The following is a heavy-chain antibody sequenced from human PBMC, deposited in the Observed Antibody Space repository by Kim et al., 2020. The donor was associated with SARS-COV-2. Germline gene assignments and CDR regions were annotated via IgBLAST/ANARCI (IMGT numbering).Heavy chain of an antibody. CDR3: ARDLTTTVTDNWFDP. CDR1: GFTFSSYA. CDR2: ISYDGSNK. J-gene: IGHJ5*02. D-gene: IGHD4-17*01. V-gene: IGHV3-30-3*01. Sequence: GGSLRLSCAASGFTFSSYAMHWVRQAPGKGLEWVAVISYDGSNKYYADSVKGRFTISRDNSKNTLYLQMNSLRAEDTAVYYCARDLTTTVTDNWFDPWGQGALVTVSS.